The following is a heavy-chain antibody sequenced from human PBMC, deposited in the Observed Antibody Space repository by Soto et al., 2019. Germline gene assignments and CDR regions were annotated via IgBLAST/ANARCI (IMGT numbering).Heavy chain of an antibody. CDR2: IYYSGST. CDR3: ARMWSGYNSH. J-gene: IGHJ4*02. CDR1: GGSISSSSYF. Sequence: SETLSLTCTVSGGSISSSSYFWGWIRQPPGKGLEWIGSIYYSGSTYYNPSLKSRVTISVDTSKNEFSLKLSSVTAADTAVFYCARMWSGYNSHWGQGTLVT. V-gene: IGHV4-39*01. D-gene: IGHD6-25*01.